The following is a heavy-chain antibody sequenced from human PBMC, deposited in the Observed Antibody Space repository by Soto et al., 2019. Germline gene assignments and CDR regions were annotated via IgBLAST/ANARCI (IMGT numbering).Heavy chain of an antibody. D-gene: IGHD6-13*01. V-gene: IGHV1-18*01. CDR2: SSAYNGDT. Sequence: GASVKVSCKTSGGTFSNDIITWVRQAPGQGLEWMGWSSAYNGDTRYAQKFQGRVTMTADPYTDTAYMELRNLRSDDTGVYYCAREGAAAGSAVYYAMDVWGQGTMVTV. CDR1: GGTFSNDI. CDR3: AREGAAAGSAVYYAMDV. J-gene: IGHJ6*02.